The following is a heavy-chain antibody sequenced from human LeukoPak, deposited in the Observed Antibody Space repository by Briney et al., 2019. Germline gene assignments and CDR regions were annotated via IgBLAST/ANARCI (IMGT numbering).Heavy chain of an antibody. CDR2: IYYSGST. CDR1: GGSISSSSYY. Sequence: SETLSLTCTVSGGSISSSSYYWGWIRQPPGKGLEWIGSIYYSGSTNYNPSLKSRVTISVDTSKNQFSLKLSSVTAADTAVYYCAREGYYDSSGYYEAFDIWGQGTMVTVSS. V-gene: IGHV4-39*07. D-gene: IGHD3-22*01. CDR3: AREGYYDSSGYYEAFDI. J-gene: IGHJ3*02.